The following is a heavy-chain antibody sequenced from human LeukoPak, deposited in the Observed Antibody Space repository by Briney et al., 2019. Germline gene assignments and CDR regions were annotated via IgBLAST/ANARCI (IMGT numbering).Heavy chain of an antibody. V-gene: IGHV3-48*03. CDR2: ISSSGSTR. CDR3: ARQIVVVPAAHFDY. J-gene: IGHJ4*02. CDR1: GFTFSSYE. D-gene: IGHD2-2*01. Sequence: GGSLRLSCAASGFTFSSYEMNWVRQAPGKGREGGSYISSSGSTRYYADAVKGRFTISRDNAKNSLYLQMDSLRAEDTAVYYCARQIVVVPAAHFDYWGQGTLVTVSS.